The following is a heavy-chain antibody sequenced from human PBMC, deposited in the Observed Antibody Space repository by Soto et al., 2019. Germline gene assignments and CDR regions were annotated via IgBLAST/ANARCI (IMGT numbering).Heavy chain of an antibody. CDR1: GGTFSSYT. J-gene: IGHJ1*01. CDR3: ARPSIYGDYGYFQH. CDR2: IIPILGIA. V-gene: IGHV1-69*02. D-gene: IGHD4-17*01. Sequence: SVKVSCKASGGTFSSYTISWVRQAPGQGLEWMGRIIPILGIANYAQKFQGRVTITADKSTSTAYMELSSLRSEDTAVYYCARPSIYGDYGYFQHWGQGTLVTVSS.